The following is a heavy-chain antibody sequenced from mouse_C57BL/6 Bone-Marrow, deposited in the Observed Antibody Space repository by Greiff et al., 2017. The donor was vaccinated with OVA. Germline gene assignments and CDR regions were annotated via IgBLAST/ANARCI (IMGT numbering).Heavy chain of an antibody. CDR1: GYTFTSYW. V-gene: IGHV1-69*01. CDR3: AIDYEYAWFAY. D-gene: IGHD2-4*01. Sequence: QVQLQQPGAELVMPGASVKLSCKASGYTFTSYWMHWVKQRPGQGLEWIGEIDPSDSYSNYNQKFQGKSTLTVDKSSSTAYMQHSSLTSEDSAVYYCAIDYEYAWFAYWGQGTLVTGSA. CDR2: IDPSDSYS. J-gene: IGHJ3*01.